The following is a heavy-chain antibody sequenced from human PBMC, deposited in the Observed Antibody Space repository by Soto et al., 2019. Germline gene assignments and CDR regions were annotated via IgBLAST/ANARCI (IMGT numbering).Heavy chain of an antibody. V-gene: IGHV1-18*01. CDR2: ISAYNGNT. D-gene: IGHD1-1*01. Sequence: ASVKVSCKASGYTFTSYGISWVRQAPGQGLEWMGWISAYNGNTNYAQKLQGRVTMPSDTSTSTAYMELRSLRSDDTAVYYCAREEGGTVRSDYWGKGTLVTVSS. CDR3: AREEGGTVRSDY. CDR1: GYTFTSYG. J-gene: IGHJ4*02.